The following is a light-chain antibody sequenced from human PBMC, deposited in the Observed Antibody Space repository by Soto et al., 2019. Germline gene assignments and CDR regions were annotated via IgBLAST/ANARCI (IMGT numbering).Light chain of an antibody. CDR2: DVS. CDR3: CSYAGTYV. Sequence: QSVLTQPRSVSGSPGQSVTISCTGTSSDVGGYNYVSWYQQHPGKAPKVIIYDVSKRPSGVPDRFSGSKSGNSASLTISGLQAEDEADYHCCSYAGTYVFGTGTKVTAL. V-gene: IGLV2-11*01. J-gene: IGLJ1*01. CDR1: SSDVGGYNY.